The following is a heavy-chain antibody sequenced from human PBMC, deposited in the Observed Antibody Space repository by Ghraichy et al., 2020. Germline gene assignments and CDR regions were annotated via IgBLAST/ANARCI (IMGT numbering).Heavy chain of an antibody. CDR3: ASCPLDYGDKGAYYYYGMDV. D-gene: IGHD4-17*01. CDR1: GGTFSSYA. V-gene: IGHV1-69*06. CDR2: IIPIFGTA. J-gene: IGHJ6*02. Sequence: SVKVSCKASGGTFSSYAISWVRQAPGQGLEWMGGIIPIFGTANYAQKFQGRVTITADKSTSTAYMELSSLRSEDTAVYYCASCPLDYGDKGAYYYYGMDVWGQGTTVTVSS.